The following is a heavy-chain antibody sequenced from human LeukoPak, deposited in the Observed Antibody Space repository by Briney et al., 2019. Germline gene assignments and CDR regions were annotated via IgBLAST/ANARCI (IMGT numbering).Heavy chain of an antibody. D-gene: IGHD3-10*01. CDR1: GYTFTSYY. J-gene: IGHJ4*01. CDR3: ARSRGKAVRPLAPFDY. CDR2: INPSGGST. Sequence: ASVKVSCKASGYTFTSYYMHWVRQAPGQGLEWMGIINPSGGSTSYAQKFQGRVTMTRDTSTSTVYMELSSLRSEDTAVYYCARSRGKAVRPLAPFDYWGHGTLVTVSS. V-gene: IGHV1-46*01.